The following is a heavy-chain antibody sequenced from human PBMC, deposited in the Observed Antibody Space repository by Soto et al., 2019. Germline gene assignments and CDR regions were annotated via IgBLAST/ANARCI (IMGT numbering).Heavy chain of an antibody. D-gene: IGHD6-6*01. CDR3: AKHSSSSTPPYYYYYYMDV. Sequence: GGSLRLSCAASGFTFSSYAMSWVRQAPGKGLEWVSAISGSGGSTYYADSVKGRFTISRDNSKNTLYLQMNSLRAEDTAVYYCAKHSSSSTPPYYYYYYMDVWGKGTTVTVSS. CDR2: ISGSGGST. V-gene: IGHV3-23*01. CDR1: GFTFSSYA. J-gene: IGHJ6*03.